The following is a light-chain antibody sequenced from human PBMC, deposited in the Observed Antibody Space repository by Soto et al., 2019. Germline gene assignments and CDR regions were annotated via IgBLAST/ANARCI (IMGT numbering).Light chain of an antibody. CDR2: WAS. CDR3: HQYYSTPYT. CDR1: QSVSYSSNNKNY. J-gene: IGKJ2*01. Sequence: DIVMTQSPDSLAVSLGERATINCKSSQSVSYSSNNKNYLAWYQQKPGQPPQLLIYWASTRESGVPDRFSGSGSGTAFALTISSLQAEDVAVYYCHQYYSTPYTFGQGTKLEIK. V-gene: IGKV4-1*01.